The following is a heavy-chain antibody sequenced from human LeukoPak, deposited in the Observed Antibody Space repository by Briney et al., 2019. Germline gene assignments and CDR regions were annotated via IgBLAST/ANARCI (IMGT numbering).Heavy chain of an antibody. V-gene: IGHV4-34*01. J-gene: IGHJ4*02. Sequence: KPSETLSLTCAVYGGSFSGYYWSWIRQPPGKGLEWIGEINHSGSTNYNPSLKSRVTISVDTSKNQFSLKLSSVTAADTAVYYCARVLGVAPAGRFDYWAREPWSPSPQ. CDR2: INHSGST. CDR1: GGSFSGYY. CDR3: ARVLGVAPAGRFDY. D-gene: IGHD6-13*01.